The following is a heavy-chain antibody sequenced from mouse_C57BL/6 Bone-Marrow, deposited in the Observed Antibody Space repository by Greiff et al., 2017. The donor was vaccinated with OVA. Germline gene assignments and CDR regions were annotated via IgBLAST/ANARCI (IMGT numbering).Heavy chain of an antibody. Sequence: QVQLQQPGAELVRPGTSVKLSCKASGYTFTSYWMHWVKQRPGQGLEWIGVIDPSDSYTNYNQKFKGKATLTVDTSSSTAYMQLSSLTSEDSAVYYCARSTGTWGAWFAYWGQGTLVTVSA. CDR3: ARSTGTWGAWFAY. CDR1: GYTFTSYW. J-gene: IGHJ3*01. CDR2: IDPSDSYT. D-gene: IGHD4-1*02. V-gene: IGHV1-59*01.